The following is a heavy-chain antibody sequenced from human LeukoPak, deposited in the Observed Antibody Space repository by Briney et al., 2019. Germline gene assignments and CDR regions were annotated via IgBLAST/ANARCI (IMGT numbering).Heavy chain of an antibody. V-gene: IGHV4-4*07. D-gene: IGHD3-22*01. CDR2: IYTSGCT. CDR3: ARESYYYDSSGYAKHNWFDP. Sequence: SETLSLTCTVSGGSIRSYYWSWIRQPAGKGLEWIGRIYTSGCTNYNPSLKSRVTMSVDTPKNQFSLRLSSVTAADTAVYYCARESYYYDSSGYAKHNWFDPWGQGTLVTVSS. J-gene: IGHJ5*02. CDR1: GGSIRSYY.